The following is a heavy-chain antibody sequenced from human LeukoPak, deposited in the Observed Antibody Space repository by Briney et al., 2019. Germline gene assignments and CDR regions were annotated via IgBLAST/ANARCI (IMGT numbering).Heavy chain of an antibody. CDR3: AKAGTIDY. D-gene: IGHD1-26*01. V-gene: IGHV3-30*18. J-gene: IGHJ4*02. CDR1: GFTFSSYG. Sequence: GRSLRLSCAASGFTFSSYGMHWVRQAPGKGLEWVAVISYDGSNKYYADSVKGRFTISRDNSKNTLYLQMNSLRAEDTAVYYCAKAGTIDYWGQGTLVTVSS. CDR2: ISYDGSNK.